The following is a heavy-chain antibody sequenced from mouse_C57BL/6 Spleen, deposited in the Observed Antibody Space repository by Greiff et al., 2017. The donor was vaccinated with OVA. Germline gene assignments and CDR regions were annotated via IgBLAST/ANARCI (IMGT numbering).Heavy chain of an antibody. V-gene: IGHV1-80*01. CDR3: ARFWPHYGSRDYYAMDY. CDR2: IYPGDGDT. CDR1: GYAFSSYW. Sequence: QVQLQQSGAELVKPGASVKISCKASGYAFSSYWMNWVKQRPGKGLEWIGQIYPGDGDTNYNGKFKGKATLTADKSSSTAYMQLSSLTSEDSAVYFCARFWPHYGSRDYYAMDYWGQGTSVTVSS. D-gene: IGHD1-1*01. J-gene: IGHJ4*01.